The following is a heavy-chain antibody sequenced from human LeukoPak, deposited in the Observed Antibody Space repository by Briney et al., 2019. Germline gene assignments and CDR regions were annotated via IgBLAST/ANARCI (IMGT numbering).Heavy chain of an antibody. CDR2: IYKDGST. CDR3: ARMVGYCTGIDCFPGIVSNRFDS. Sequence: GGSLRLSGAASGFTVSSSYMSWVRQAPGKGLEWVALIYKDGSTYYADSVRRRLTISRDNFKDTVSLQMNSLGADDTAVYYCARMVGYCTGIDCFPGIVSNRFDSWGQGTLVTVSS. CDR1: GFTVSSSY. V-gene: IGHV3-53*01. J-gene: IGHJ5*01. D-gene: IGHD2-8*02.